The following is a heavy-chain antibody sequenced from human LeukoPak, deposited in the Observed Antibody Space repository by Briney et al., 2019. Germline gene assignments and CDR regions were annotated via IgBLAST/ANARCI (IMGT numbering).Heavy chain of an antibody. CDR2: IYPGDSDT. CDR1: GYSFTSYW. V-gene: IGHV5-51*01. CDR3: ARQGSSWYPDY. D-gene: IGHD6-13*01. Sequence: GESLKISCKGSGYSFTSYWIGWVRQMPGKGLEWVGIIYPGDSDTRYSPSFQGQVTISADKSTSTAYLQWSCLKASGTAMYYCARQGSSWYPDYWGQGTLVTVSS. J-gene: IGHJ4*02.